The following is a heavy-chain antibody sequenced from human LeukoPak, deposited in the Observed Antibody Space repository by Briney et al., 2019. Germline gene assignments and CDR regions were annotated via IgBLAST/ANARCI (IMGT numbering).Heavy chain of an antibody. V-gene: IGHV1-69*05. CDR1: GYTFTSYD. Sequence: GASVKVSCKASGYTFTSYDINWVRQAPGQGLEWMGGIIPVFGTANYAQKFQGRVTITTDESTSTAYMELSSLRSEDTAVYYCARGCSSTSCYELWGQGTLVTVSS. CDR2: IIPVFGTA. J-gene: IGHJ4*02. CDR3: ARGCSSTSCYEL. D-gene: IGHD2-2*01.